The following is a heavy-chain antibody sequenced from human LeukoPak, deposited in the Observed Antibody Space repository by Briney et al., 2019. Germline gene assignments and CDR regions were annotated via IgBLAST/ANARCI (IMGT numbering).Heavy chain of an antibody. V-gene: IGHV3-7*01. CDR1: GFRFDIHW. Sequence: GGSLRLSCAASGFRFDIHWMTWVRQAPGKGLEWVANIKRDGSEKYYMDSVKGRFTISRDNARNLLYLQMNSLRAEDTAVYYCVRGSLASGVVVYYYYYLDVWGKGTTVTVSS. D-gene: IGHD3-3*01. J-gene: IGHJ6*03. CDR3: VRGSLASGVVVYYYYYLDV. CDR2: IKRDGSEK.